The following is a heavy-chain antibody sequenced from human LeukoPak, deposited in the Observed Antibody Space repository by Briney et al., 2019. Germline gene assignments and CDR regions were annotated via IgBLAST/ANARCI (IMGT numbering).Heavy chain of an antibody. Sequence: SETPSLTCTVSGGSISSGDYYWSWIRQPPGKGLEWIGYIYYSGSTNYNPSLKSRVTISVDTSKNQFSLKLSSVTAADTAVYYCASRNYYDSSGYYPFDYWGQGTLVTVSS. CDR2: IYYSGST. J-gene: IGHJ4*02. D-gene: IGHD3-22*01. CDR3: ASRNYYDSSGYYPFDY. CDR1: GGSISSGDYY. V-gene: IGHV4-30-4*08.